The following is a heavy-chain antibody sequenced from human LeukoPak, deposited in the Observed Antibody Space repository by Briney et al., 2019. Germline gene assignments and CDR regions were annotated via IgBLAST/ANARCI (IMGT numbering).Heavy chain of an antibody. CDR1: GTSISNYH. D-gene: IGHD6-13*01. CDR3: ARDLLRSSYYYFDY. J-gene: IGHJ4*02. CDR2: IHYRGST. Sequence: SETLSLTCTVSGTSISNYHWSWIRQPPGKGLEWIGYIHYRGSTNYNPSLKSRVTISLDTSKNQFSLRMRSVTAADTAVYYCARDLLRSSYYYFDYWGLGGLVTVSS. V-gene: IGHV4-59*01.